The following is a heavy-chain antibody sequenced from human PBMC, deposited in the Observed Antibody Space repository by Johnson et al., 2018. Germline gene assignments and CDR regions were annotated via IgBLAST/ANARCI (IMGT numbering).Heavy chain of an antibody. CDR1: GFTFSRYT. CDR3: ARDWEEMATITRYCQH. V-gene: IGHV3-21*01. D-gene: IGHD5-24*01. CDR2: ISSNSAYI. J-gene: IGHJ1*01. Sequence: VQLVQSGGGLVKPGRSLRLSCAASGFTFSRYTLNWVRQAPGKGLEWVSSISSNSAYIYYADSVKGRFTISRDNAKNSLSLQMHSLRAEETAGYYRARDWEEMATITRYCQHWGQGTLVTVSS.